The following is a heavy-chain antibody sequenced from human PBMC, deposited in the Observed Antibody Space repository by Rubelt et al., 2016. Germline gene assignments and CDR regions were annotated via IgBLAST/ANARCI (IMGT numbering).Heavy chain of an antibody. V-gene: IGHV4-59*01. CDR2: IYNSGGT. CDR1: GGSISSYY. Sequence: SVSGGSISSYYWSWIRQPPGRGPEWIGYIYNSGGTNQNPSLKSRVTLSVDTPKNQFSLKLSSVTAADTAMYYCARDSIQRLGAFDIWGLGTMVTVSS. J-gene: IGHJ3*02. CDR3: ARDSIQRLGAFDI. D-gene: IGHD5-18*01.